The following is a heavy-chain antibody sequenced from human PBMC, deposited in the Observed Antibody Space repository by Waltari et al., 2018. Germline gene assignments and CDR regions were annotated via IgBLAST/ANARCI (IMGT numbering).Heavy chain of an antibody. CDR3: ARDRSYYYGPDTYYYYGMDV. Sequence: QVQLVQSGAEVKKPGASVKVSCKASGYTFTSYYMHWVRQAPGQGLEWMGIINPRGGSTSYAQKFQGRVTMTRDTSTSTVYMELSSLRSEDTAVYYCARDRSYYYGPDTYYYYGMDVWDQGTTVTVSS. V-gene: IGHV1-46*01. J-gene: IGHJ6*02. CDR2: INPRGGST. CDR1: GYTFTSYY. D-gene: IGHD3-10*01.